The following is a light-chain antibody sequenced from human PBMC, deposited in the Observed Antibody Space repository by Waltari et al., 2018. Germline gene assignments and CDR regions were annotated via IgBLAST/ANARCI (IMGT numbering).Light chain of an antibody. J-gene: IGKJ1*01. Sequence: DIQMTQSPSSLSASVGDRVTITCSASQGISNWLAWYQQKPGKAPKLLIYRASNLETGVPSRFSGSGFGTDFTLTISSLQPEDIATYYCQQHDNSPWTFGQGTKVEIK. CDR1: QGISNW. CDR2: RAS. V-gene: IGKV1-33*01. CDR3: QQHDNSPWT.